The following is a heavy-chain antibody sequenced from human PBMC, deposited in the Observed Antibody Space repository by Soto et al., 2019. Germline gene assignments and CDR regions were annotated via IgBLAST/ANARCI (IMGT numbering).Heavy chain of an antibody. CDR2: VYNSGST. CDR1: GGSISSNY. CDR3: ARYRREAVAGYTLDN. V-gene: IGHV4-59*01. J-gene: IGHJ4*02. D-gene: IGHD6-13*01. Sequence: PSETLSLTCTVSGGSISSNYWTWIRQPPGKGLEWIGYVYNSGSTNYNPSLKSRVTISEDTSKSQFSLKVNSMTAADTAVHYCARYRREAVAGYTLDNWGQGILGTAPQ.